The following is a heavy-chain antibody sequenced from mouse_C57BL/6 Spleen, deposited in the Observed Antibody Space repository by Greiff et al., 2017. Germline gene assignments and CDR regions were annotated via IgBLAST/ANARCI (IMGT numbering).Heavy chain of an antibody. V-gene: IGHV1-80*01. D-gene: IGHD1-1*01. Sequence: VQRVESGAELVKPGASVKISCKASGYAFSSYWMNWVKQRPGKGLEWIGQIYPGDGDTNYNGKFKGKATRTADKSSSTAYMQLSSLTSEDSAVYFCARGTTKDFDVWGTGTTVTVSS. CDR3: ARGTTKDFDV. CDR2: IYPGDGDT. J-gene: IGHJ1*03. CDR1: GYAFSSYW.